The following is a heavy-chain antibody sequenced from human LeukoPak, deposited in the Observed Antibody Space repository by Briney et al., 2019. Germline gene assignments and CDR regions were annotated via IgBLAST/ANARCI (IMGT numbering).Heavy chain of an antibody. V-gene: IGHV4-59*08. D-gene: IGHD3-22*01. CDR3: ASRPYYYDSQAWGFDY. Sequence: PLETLSLTCTVSGGSISSYYWSWIRQPPGKGLEWIGYIYYSGSTNYNPSLKSRVTISVDTSKNQFSLKLSSVTAADTAVYYCASRPYYYDSQAWGFDYWGQGTLVTVSS. CDR2: IYYSGST. CDR1: GGSISSYY. J-gene: IGHJ4*02.